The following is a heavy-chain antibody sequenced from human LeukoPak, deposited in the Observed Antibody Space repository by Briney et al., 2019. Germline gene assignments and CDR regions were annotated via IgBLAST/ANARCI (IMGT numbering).Heavy chain of an antibody. CDR1: GFTFSSYW. CDR3: ARDPPPPPWVIMVNGSGFDN. J-gene: IGHJ3*02. D-gene: IGHD2-8*01. V-gene: IGHV3-7*01. CDR2: IKQDGSEK. Sequence: GGSLRLSCAASGFTFSSYWMSWVRQAPGKGLEWVANIKQDGSEKYYVDSVKGRFTISRDNAKNSLYLQMNSLRAEDTAVYYFARDPPPPPWVIMVNGSGFDNWGQRKMGTVSS.